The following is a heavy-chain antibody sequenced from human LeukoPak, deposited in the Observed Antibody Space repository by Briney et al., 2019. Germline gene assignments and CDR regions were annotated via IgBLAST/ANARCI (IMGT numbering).Heavy chain of an antibody. V-gene: IGHV3-7*01. Sequence: PGGSLRLSCAASGFTFSSYWMAWVRQTPGKGLEWVANIKHDASEKYYVDSVKGRFTISRDNAQNSLYLQMNSPRAEDTAVYYCARDRGSTGYHLYDYWGQGTLVTVSS. D-gene: IGHD5-12*01. J-gene: IGHJ4*02. CDR2: IKHDASEK. CDR1: GFTFSSYW. CDR3: ARDRGSTGYHLYDY.